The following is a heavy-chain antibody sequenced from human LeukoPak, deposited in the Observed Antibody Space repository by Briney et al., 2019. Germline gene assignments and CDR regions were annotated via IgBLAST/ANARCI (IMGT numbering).Heavy chain of an antibody. J-gene: IGHJ5*02. D-gene: IGHD6-6*01. CDR3: AREYEYSSSSGWFDP. CDR1: GGSISSYY. CDR2: IYTSGST. V-gene: IGHV4-4*07. Sequence: SETLSLTCTVSGGSISSYYWSWIRQPAGKGLEWIGRIYTSGSTNYNPSLKSRVTMSVDTSKNQFSLKLSSVTAADTAVYYCAREYEYSSSSGWFDPWGQGTLVTVSS.